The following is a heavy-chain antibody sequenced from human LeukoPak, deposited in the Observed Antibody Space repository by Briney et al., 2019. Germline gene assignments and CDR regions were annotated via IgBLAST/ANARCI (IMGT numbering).Heavy chain of an antibody. CDR2: INPSGGST. J-gene: IGHJ5*02. V-gene: IGHV1-46*01. CDR1: VYTFTSYY. Sequence: ASVKVSCKASVYTFTSYYMHWVRQPPGQGLEWMGIINPSGGSTSYAQKFQGRVTMTRDTSTSTVYMELSSLRSEDTAVYYCAGAIAAAGMGVVGLYPVFDPWGQGTLVTVSS. D-gene: IGHD6-13*01. CDR3: AGAIAAAGMGVVGLYPVFDP.